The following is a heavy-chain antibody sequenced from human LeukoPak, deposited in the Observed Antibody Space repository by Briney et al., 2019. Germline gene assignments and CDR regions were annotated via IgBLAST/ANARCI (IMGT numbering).Heavy chain of an antibody. Sequence: GESLKISCKGSGYRFSNYWIGWVRHMPGKGLEWMGMIYPGDSDIRYSPSFQGQVTISADKSISTAYLQWSSLKASDTAMYYCARQEYCSGGSCYTWFDPWGQGTLVTVSS. CDR1: GYRFSNYW. V-gene: IGHV5-51*01. J-gene: IGHJ5*02. CDR2: IYPGDSDI. D-gene: IGHD2-15*01. CDR3: ARQEYCSGGSCYTWFDP.